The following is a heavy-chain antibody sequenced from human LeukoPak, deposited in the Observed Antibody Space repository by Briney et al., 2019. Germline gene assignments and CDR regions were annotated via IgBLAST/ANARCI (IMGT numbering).Heavy chain of an antibody. CDR1: GGSVSSGSYY. CDR3: ATYGYSSSWYWFDP. Sequence: PSETLSLTCTVSGGSVSSGSYYWGWIRQPPGKGLEWIGYIYYSGSTNYNPSLKSRVTISVDTSKNQFSLKLSSVTAADTAVYYCATYGYSSSWYWFDPWGQGTLVTVSS. J-gene: IGHJ5*02. D-gene: IGHD6-13*01. V-gene: IGHV4-61*01. CDR2: IYYSGST.